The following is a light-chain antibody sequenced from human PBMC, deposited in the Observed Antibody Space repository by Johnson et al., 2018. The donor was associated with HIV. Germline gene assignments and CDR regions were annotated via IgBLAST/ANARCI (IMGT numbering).Light chain of an antibody. CDR1: SSNIGNNY. CDR3: GTWDSSLSAQV. CDR2: DNN. Sequence: QSVLTQPPSVSAAPGQKVTISCSGSSSNIGNNYVSWYQQLPGTAPKLLIYDNNKRPSGIPDRFSGSKSGTSATLGINGLQPGDEADYYCGTWDSSLSAQVFGTGTKVTVL. J-gene: IGLJ1*01. V-gene: IGLV1-51*01.